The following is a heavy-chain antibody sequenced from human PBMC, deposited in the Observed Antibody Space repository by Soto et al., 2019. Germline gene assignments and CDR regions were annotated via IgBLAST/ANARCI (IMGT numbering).Heavy chain of an antibody. CDR1: GITFRTYG. Sequence: QVQLVESGGGVVQPGRSLRLSCAASGITFRTYGMHWVRQALGKGLEWVAVISYDGSNEYYADSVKGRFTISRDNSKNTLYLQMDSLRDDDQAAYCYANSHIVHYHYEMDVWGKGTMVTVSS. D-gene: IGHD1-26*01. CDR2: ISYDGSNE. V-gene: IGHV3-30*18. J-gene: IGHJ6*04. CDR3: ANSHIVHYHYEMDV.